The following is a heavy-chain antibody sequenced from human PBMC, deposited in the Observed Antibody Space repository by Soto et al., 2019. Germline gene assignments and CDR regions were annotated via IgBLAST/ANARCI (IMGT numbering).Heavy chain of an antibody. Sequence: GESLKISCKGSGYSCTSYWIGWVRQMPGKGLEWMGIIYPGDSDTRYSPSFQGQVTISADKSISTAYLQWSSLKASDTAMYYCARPNYYDSSGYYYFFDYWGQGTLVTVSS. CDR2: IYPGDSDT. D-gene: IGHD3-22*01. CDR3: ARPNYYDSSGYYYFFDY. J-gene: IGHJ4*02. V-gene: IGHV5-51*01. CDR1: GYSCTSYW.